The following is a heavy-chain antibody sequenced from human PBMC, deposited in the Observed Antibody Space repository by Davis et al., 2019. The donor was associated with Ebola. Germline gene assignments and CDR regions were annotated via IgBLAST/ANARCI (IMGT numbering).Heavy chain of an antibody. V-gene: IGHV4-34*01. CDR2: INHSGST. D-gene: IGHD2-15*01. J-gene: IGHJ4*02. CDR3: ARDLLKVAATIDY. Sequence: GSLRLSCAVYGGSFSGYCWSWIRQPPGKGLEWIGEINHSGSTNYNPSLKSRVTISVDTSKNQFSLKLSSVTAADTAVYYCARDLLKVAATIDYWGQGTLVTVSS. CDR1: GGSFSGYC.